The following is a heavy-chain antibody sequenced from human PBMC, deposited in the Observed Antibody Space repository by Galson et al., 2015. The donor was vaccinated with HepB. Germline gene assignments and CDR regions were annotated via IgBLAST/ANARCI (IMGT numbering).Heavy chain of an antibody. J-gene: IGHJ6*02. CDR3: ARDVLSAYYYGSGSYPQSPYYYGMDV. D-gene: IGHD3-10*01. CDR1: GGTFSSYA. CDR2: IIPIFGIA. Sequence: SVKVSCKASGGTFSSYAISWVRQAPGQGLEWMGGIIPIFGIANYAQKFQGRVTITADESTSTAYMELSSLRSEDTAVYYCARDVLSAYYYGSGSYPQSPYYYGMDVWGQGTTVTVSS. V-gene: IGHV1-69*13.